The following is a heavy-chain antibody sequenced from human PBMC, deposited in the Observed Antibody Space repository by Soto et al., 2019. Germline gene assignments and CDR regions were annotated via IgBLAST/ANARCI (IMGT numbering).Heavy chain of an antibody. V-gene: IGHV1-8*01. J-gene: IGHJ4*02. CDR1: EYTFPNHD. Sequence: QVQLVQSGAELKEPGASVKVSCTASEYTFPNHDINWVRQATGRGLEWMGWMNPNSGNSGFAQKFQDRVTMTRDTSRDTAYMELRNLRSDDTAVYYCARGWGRWPHEKPGDYWGQGTLVTVS. CDR2: MNPNSGNS. CDR3: ARGWGRWPHEKPGDY. D-gene: IGHD3-16*01.